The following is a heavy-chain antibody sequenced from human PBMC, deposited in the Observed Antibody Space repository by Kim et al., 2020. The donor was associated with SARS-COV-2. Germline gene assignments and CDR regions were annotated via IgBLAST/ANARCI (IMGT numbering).Heavy chain of an antibody. CDR2: IYYSGST. CDR3: AGDPWSGSS. D-gene: IGHD1-26*01. J-gene: IGHJ4*02. CDR1: GGSISSSSYY. V-gene: IGHV4-39*01. Sequence: SETLSLTCTVSGGSISSSSYYWGWIRQPPGKGLEWIGSIYYSGSTYYNPSLKSRVTISVDTSKNQFSLKLSSVTAADTAVYYCAGDPWSGSSWGQGTLVTVSS.